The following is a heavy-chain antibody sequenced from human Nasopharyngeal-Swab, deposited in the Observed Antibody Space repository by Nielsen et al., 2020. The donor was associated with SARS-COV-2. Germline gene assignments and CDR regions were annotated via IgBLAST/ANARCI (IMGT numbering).Heavy chain of an antibody. D-gene: IGHD1-26*01. CDR2: IIPIFGTA. J-gene: IGHJ6*03. V-gene: IGHV1-69*13. CDR3: AVGATGYYYMDV. Sequence: SVKLSCKASAGTFSSYAISWVRQAPGQGLEWMGGIIPIFGTANYAQKFQGRVTITADESTSTAYMELSSLRSEDTAVYYCAVGATGYYYMDVWGKGTTVTVSS. CDR1: AGTFSSYA.